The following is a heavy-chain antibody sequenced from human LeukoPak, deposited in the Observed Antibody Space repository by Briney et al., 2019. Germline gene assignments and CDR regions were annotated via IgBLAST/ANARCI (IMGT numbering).Heavy chain of an antibody. V-gene: IGHV2-70*04. Sequence: SGPALVKPTQTLTLTCTFSRFSLSTSGMRVSWIRHPPGKALEWLARIDWDDDKFYSTSLKTRLTISKDTSKNQVVLTMTNMDPVDTATYYCARTRATMRGFDYWGQGTLVTVSS. D-gene: IGHD5-12*01. J-gene: IGHJ4*02. CDR2: IDWDDDK. CDR3: ARTRATMRGFDY. CDR1: RFSLSTSGMR.